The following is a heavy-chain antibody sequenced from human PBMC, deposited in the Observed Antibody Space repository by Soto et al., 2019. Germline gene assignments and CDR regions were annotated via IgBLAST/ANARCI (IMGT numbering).Heavy chain of an antibody. V-gene: IGHV4-34*01. D-gene: IGHD3-3*01. J-gene: IGHJ4*02. Sequence: SETLSLTCAVYGGSFSGYYWSWIRQPPGKGLEWIGEINHSGSTNYNPSLKSRVTISVDTSKNQFSLKLSSVTAADTAVYYCARGRYYDFWSGYAAAVFAFDYWGQGTLVTVSS. CDR1: GGSFSGYY. CDR2: INHSGST. CDR3: ARGRYYDFWSGYAAAVFAFDY.